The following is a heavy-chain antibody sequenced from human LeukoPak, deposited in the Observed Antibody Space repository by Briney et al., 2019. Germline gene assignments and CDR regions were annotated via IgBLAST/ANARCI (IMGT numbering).Heavy chain of an antibody. V-gene: IGHV3-9*01. D-gene: IGHD3-22*01. CDR1: GLTFDDFA. CDR3: AKDIDSAGYGAFEI. Sequence: PGGSLRLSCATSGLTFDDFAMQWVRQVPGKGLEGVSHISWNSDTITYADSVKGRFTISRDNAKNSLYLQISSLRDEDTAFYYCAKDIDSAGYGAFEIWGQGTAVTVSS. CDR2: ISWNSDTI. J-gene: IGHJ3*02.